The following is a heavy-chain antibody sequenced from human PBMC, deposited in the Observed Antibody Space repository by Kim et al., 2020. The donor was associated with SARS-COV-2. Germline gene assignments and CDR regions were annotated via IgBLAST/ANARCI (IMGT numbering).Heavy chain of an antibody. D-gene: IGHD3-3*01. V-gene: IGHV3-15*01. CDR3: TTVERFLEWLYDY. Sequence: GGSLRLSCAASGFTFSNAWMSWVRQAPGKGLEWVGRIKSKTDGGTTDYAAPVKGRFTISRDDSKNTLYLQMNSLKTEDTAVYYCTTVERFLEWLYDYWGQGTLVTVSS. J-gene: IGHJ4*02. CDR2: IKSKTDGGTT. CDR1: GFTFSNAW.